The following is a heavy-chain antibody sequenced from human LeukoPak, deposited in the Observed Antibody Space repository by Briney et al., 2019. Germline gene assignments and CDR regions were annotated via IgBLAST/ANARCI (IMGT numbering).Heavy chain of an antibody. CDR2: ISAYNGNT. CDR3: AREAPRDYDFWSGYPWPFDY. J-gene: IGHJ4*02. V-gene: IGHV1-18*01. D-gene: IGHD3-3*01. CDR1: GYTFTSYG. Sequence: ASVKVSCKASGYTFTSYGISWVRQAPGQGLEWMGWISAYNGNTNYAQKLQGRVTMTTDTSTSTAYMELRSLRSDDTAVYYCAREAPRDYDFWSGYPWPFDYWGQGTLVTVSS.